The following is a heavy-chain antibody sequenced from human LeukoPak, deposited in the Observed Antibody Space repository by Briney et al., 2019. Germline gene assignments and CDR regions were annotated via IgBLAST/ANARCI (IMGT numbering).Heavy chain of an antibody. Sequence: GASVKVSCKASGYTFTSYAMHWVRQAPGQRLEWMGIINPSGGSTSYAQKFQGRVTMTRDTSTSTAYMELSSLRSEDTAVYYCARVVVSYGYYYYYGMDVWGQGTTVTVSS. D-gene: IGHD5-18*01. CDR2: INPSGGST. V-gene: IGHV1-46*01. J-gene: IGHJ6*02. CDR1: GYTFTSYA. CDR3: ARVVVSYGYYYYYGMDV.